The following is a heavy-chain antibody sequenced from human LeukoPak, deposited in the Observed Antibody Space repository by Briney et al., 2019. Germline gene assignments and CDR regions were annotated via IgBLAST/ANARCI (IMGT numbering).Heavy chain of an antibody. D-gene: IGHD3-10*01. J-gene: IGHJ4*02. Sequence: GGSPRLSCAASGFTFSSYAMHWVRQAPGKGLEWVAVISYDGSNKYYADSVKGRFTISRDNSKNTLYLQMNSLRAEDTAVYYCARGGYGSGSYYRPIDYRGQGTLVTVSS. CDR1: GFTFSSYA. CDR3: ARGGYGSGSYYRPIDY. CDR2: ISYDGSNK. V-gene: IGHV3-30*04.